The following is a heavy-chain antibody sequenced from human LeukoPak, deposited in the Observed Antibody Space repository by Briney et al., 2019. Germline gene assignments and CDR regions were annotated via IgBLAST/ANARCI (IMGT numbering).Heavy chain of an antibody. CDR2: INYSGNT. J-gene: IGHJ3*02. Sequence: SETLSLTCTVSGGSISTISGGPYSWGWIRQPPGKGLEWIGSINYSGNTDYNPSLTSRVTMSVDTSKNQFSLKLSSVTAADTAVYYCARVKDWNYAFDIWGQGTMVTVSS. CDR1: GGSISTISGGPYS. D-gene: IGHD1-1*01. V-gene: IGHV4-39*07. CDR3: ARVKDWNYAFDI.